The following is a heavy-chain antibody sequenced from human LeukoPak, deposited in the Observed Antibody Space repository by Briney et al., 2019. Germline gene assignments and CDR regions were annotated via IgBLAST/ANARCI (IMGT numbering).Heavy chain of an antibody. CDR1: GGPINTYY. J-gene: IGHJ4*02. V-gene: IGHV4-59*01. CDR2: AHYTGST. Sequence: PSETLSLTCTVSGGPINTYYWSWIRQPPGKGLEWIGYAHYTGSTNYNPSLKGRVTMSVDTSKNQLSLKLTSVTAADTALYYCVRRDNSGWNYFDYWGQGTLVTVSS. CDR3: VRRDNSGWNYFDY. D-gene: IGHD6-19*01.